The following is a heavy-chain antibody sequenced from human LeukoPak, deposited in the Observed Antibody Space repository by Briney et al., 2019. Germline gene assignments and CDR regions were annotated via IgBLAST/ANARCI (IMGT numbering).Heavy chain of an antibody. CDR1: GFTFDEYV. Sequence: GGSLKLSCAASGFTFDEYVMHWVRQAPGKGLEWVSLVGAGGSRPEYADSVKGRFTTSRDNSKNSLYLEMNSLKTEDSGLYYCAKVLRGSGWYYFDYWGQGTLVTVSS. CDR3: AKVLRGSGWYYFDY. V-gene: IGHV3-43*02. CDR2: VGAGGSRP. J-gene: IGHJ4*02. D-gene: IGHD6-19*01.